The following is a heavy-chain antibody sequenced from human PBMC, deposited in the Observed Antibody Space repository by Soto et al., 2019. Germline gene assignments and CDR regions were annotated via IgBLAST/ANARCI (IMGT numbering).Heavy chain of an antibody. Sequence: PGGSLRLSCAASGFTFSSYSMNWVRQAPGKGLEWVSSISSSSSYIYYADSVKGRFTISRDNAKNSLYLQMNSLRAEDTAVYYCARESAGDLLKPYYFDYWGQGTLVTVSS. J-gene: IGHJ4*02. CDR1: GFTFSSYS. V-gene: IGHV3-21*01. CDR3: ARESAGDLLKPYYFDY. CDR2: ISSSSSYI. D-gene: IGHD4-17*01.